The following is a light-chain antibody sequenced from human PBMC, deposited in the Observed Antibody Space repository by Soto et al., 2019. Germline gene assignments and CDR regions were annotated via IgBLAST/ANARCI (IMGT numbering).Light chain of an antibody. Sequence: DIQMPQSPSTLSASIGDRVTITCRASQTIYRWLAWYQQKPGKAPNLLIYKASNLPSGVPSRFSGSGSGTEFTLTISGLQPDDSALYYCQQYNRYTWTFGQGTKVEIK. V-gene: IGKV1-5*03. CDR1: QTIYRW. CDR3: QQYNRYTWT. J-gene: IGKJ1*01. CDR2: KAS.